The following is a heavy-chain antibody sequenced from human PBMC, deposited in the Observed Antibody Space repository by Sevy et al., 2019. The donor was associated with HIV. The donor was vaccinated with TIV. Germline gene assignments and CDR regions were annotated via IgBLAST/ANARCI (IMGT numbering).Heavy chain of an antibody. CDR1: GFTFSSYS. CDR3: ARDSSGWYVGY. CDR2: ISSSSYI. Sequence: GGSLRLSCAASGFTFSSYSMNWVRQAPGKGLEWVSSISSSSYIYYADSVKGRFTISRDNAKNSLYLQMNSLRAEDTAVYYCARDSSGWYVGYWGQGTLVTVSS. J-gene: IGHJ4*02. V-gene: IGHV3-21*01. D-gene: IGHD6-19*01.